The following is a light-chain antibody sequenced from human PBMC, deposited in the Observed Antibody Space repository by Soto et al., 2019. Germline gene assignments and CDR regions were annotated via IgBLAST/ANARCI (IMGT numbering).Light chain of an antibody. Sequence: EIVMTQSPATLSVSPGEGATLSCRASQSVSSDLAWYEQKPGQAPRLLIYGASTRAADIQDRFSGSGSGTDFTLTIKRLEPEDFAVYYCKQYDSSPRTFGQGTKVDIK. V-gene: IGKV3D-15*01. CDR3: KQYDSSPRT. J-gene: IGKJ1*01. CDR2: GAS. CDR1: QSVSSD.